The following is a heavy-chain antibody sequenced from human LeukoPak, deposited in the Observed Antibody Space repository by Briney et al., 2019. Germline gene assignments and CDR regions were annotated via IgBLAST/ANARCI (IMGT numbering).Heavy chain of an antibody. CDR2: ISHTGST. D-gene: IGHD2-2*01. V-gene: IGHV4-61*01. CDR1: GGSVFSGSHY. Sequence: SETLSLTCGVSGGSVFSGSHYWSWIRQPPGKGLEWIGYISHTGSTNYNPSLKSRVTMLIDTSKNQFSLRLSSVTAADTAMYYCARVEYQLLGRYYYYGLDVWGQGTTVTVSS. CDR3: ARVEYQLLGRYYYYGLDV. J-gene: IGHJ6*02.